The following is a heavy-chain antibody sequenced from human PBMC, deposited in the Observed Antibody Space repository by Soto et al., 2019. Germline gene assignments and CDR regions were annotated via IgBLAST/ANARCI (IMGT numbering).Heavy chain of an antibody. Sequence: ASVKVSCKASGYTFTSYYMHWVRQAPGQGLEWMGWINPNSGGTNYAQKFQGWVTMTRDTSISTAYMELSRLRSDDTAVYYCARERITIFGVVYYYGMDVWGQGTTVTVSS. CDR3: ARERITIFGVVYYYGMDV. CDR2: INPNSGGT. D-gene: IGHD3-3*01. J-gene: IGHJ6*02. V-gene: IGHV1-2*04. CDR1: GYTFTSYY.